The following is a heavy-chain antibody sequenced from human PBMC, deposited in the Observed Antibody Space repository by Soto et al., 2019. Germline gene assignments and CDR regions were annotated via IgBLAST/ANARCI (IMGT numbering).Heavy chain of an antibody. CDR1: GGSISSGGYS. V-gene: IGHV4-30-2*01. J-gene: IGHJ4*02. Sequence: SETLSLTCAVSGGSISSGGYSWSCIRQPPGKGLEWIGYMYHSGSTYYNPSLKSRVTISIDRSKNQFSLKLSSVTAADTAVYYCARRTDYYASSGTFDYWGQGTLVTVSS. D-gene: IGHD3-22*01. CDR3: ARRTDYYASSGTFDY. CDR2: MYHSGST.